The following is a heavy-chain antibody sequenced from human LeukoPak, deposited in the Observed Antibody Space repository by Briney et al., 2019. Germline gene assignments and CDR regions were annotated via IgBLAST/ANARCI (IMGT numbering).Heavy chain of an antibody. Sequence: GGSLRLSCAASGFTFSSYGMHWVRQAPGKGLEWVANIKQDGSDKYYVDSVKGRFTISRDNAKNSLYLQMNSLRAEDTAMYYCARLIGTANFDYWGQGTLVTVSS. CDR3: ARLIGTANFDY. J-gene: IGHJ4*02. V-gene: IGHV3-7*01. CDR1: GFTFSSYG. D-gene: IGHD1-7*01. CDR2: IKQDGSDK.